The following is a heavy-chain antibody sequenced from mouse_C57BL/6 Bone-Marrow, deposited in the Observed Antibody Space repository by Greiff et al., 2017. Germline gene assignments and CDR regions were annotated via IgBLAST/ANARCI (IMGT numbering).Heavy chain of an antibody. CDR1: GYTFTSYW. V-gene: IGHV1-55*01. CDR2: IYPGSGST. CDR3: AREGAMITTYYFCY. J-gene: IGHJ2*01. D-gene: IGHD2-4*01. Sequence: QVQLQQPGAELVKPGASVKMSCKASGYTFTSYWITWVKQRPGQGLEWIGDIYPGSGSTNYNEKFKSKATLTVDTSSSTADMQLSSLTSEDSAVYYCAREGAMITTYYFCYWGQGTTLTVAS.